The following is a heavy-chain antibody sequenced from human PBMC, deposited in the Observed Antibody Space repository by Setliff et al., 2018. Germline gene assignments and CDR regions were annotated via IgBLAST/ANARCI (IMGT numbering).Heavy chain of an antibody. J-gene: IGHJ3*02. CDR3: ASRGYYYDSGAFDI. CDR2: VYCGDSDT. D-gene: IGHD3-22*01. Sequence: PGESLKISCKASEYTFSDYWIGWVRQMPGKGLEWMGVVYCGDSDTRYSPSFQGQVTMSADRSIRSAYLQWSSLKASDTAMYYCASRGYYYDSGAFDIWGQGTMVTVSS. CDR1: EYTFSDYW. V-gene: IGHV5-51*01.